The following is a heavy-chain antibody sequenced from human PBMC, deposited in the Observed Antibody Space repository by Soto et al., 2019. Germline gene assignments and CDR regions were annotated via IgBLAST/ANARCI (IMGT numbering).Heavy chain of an antibody. V-gene: IGHV1-69*01. CDR3: ARDKEFDIVQAAEYYYSYYMAV. Sequence: QVKLVQSGAEVTRPGSSVKVSCKASGGTFSTNAISWVRQAPGQGLEWLGGIIPILGAPKYAQNFQGRVTITADESTHTVIMELRSLTSEDTAVYYCARDKEFDIVQAAEYYYSYYMAVWGQGSTCIVSS. CDR2: IIPILGAP. J-gene: IGHJ6*02. D-gene: IGHD5-12*01. CDR1: GGTFSTNA.